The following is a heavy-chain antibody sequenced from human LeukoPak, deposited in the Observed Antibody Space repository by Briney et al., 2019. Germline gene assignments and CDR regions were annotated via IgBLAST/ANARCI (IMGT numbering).Heavy chain of an antibody. D-gene: IGHD2-2*01. J-gene: IGHJ4*02. V-gene: IGHV4-59*01. CDR3: ARAGYCSSTSCYGGGFDY. CDR1: GGSISSYY. Sequence: SETLSLTCTVSGGSISSYYWSWIRQPPGKGLEWIGYIYYSGSTNYNPSLKSRVTISVDTSKNQFSLKLSSVTAADTAVYYCARAGYCSSTSCYGGGFDYWGQGTLVTVSS. CDR2: IYYSGST.